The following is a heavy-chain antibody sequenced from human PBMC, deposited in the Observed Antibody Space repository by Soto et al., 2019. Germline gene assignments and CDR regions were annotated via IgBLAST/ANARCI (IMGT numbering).Heavy chain of an antibody. V-gene: IGHV1-8*02. J-gene: IGHJ6*03. Sequence: ASVKVSCKASGYTFTSYDTVWVRQATGQGLEWVGWMNPISGNTGYAQKFQGRINMTRDTSISTAYLELVSLGFEDTALFFFARGRLGGSSTNQYFYYYFDVWAKGPRSPSP. D-gene: IGHD2-15*01. CDR3: ARGRLGGSSTNQYFYYYFDV. CDR1: GYTFTSYD. CDR2: MNPISGNT.